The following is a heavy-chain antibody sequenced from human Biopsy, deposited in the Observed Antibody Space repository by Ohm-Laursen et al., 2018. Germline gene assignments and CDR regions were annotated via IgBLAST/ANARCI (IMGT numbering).Heavy chain of an antibody. J-gene: IGHJ2*01. CDR1: GFTFKNDN. D-gene: IGHD5/OR15-5a*01. V-gene: IGHV3-33*01. CDR3: ARDLRGHWFFDL. Sequence: SLRLSCTASGFTFKNDNMHWVRQAPGKGLEWVAAIYNDGINEYYADSVKGRFTISRDDSKNTLYLQMNSLRVEDTAVFYCARDLRGHWFFDLWGRGSLVTVSS. CDR2: IYNDGINE.